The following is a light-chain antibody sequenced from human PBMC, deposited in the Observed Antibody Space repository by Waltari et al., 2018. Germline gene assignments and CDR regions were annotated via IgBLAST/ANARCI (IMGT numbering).Light chain of an antibody. CDR1: QGVDNP. V-gene: IGKV1-9*01. CDR2: AAS. CDR3: QQFKSYPLT. J-gene: IGKJ5*01. Sequence: DIQLTKSPSFLSASVGARVTIPCLAGQGVDNPLAWFQQKPGKAPNLLIYAASTLQSGVPSRFSGSRSGTEFTLTISCLQPEDFATYYCQQFKSYPLTFGQGTRLEIK.